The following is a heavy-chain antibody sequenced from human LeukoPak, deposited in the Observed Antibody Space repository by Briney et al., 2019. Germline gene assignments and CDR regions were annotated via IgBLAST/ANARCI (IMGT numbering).Heavy chain of an antibody. CDR2: INHSGST. V-gene: IGHV4-34*01. Sequence: PSETLSLTCAVYGGSFSGYYWSWIRQPPGKGLEWIGEINHSGSTNYNPSLKSRVTILVDTSKNQFSLKLTSVTAADTAVYYCARHVAVGETAWGQGTLVTVFS. D-gene: IGHD1-26*01. CDR1: GGSFSGYY. CDR3: ARHVAVGETA. J-gene: IGHJ5*02.